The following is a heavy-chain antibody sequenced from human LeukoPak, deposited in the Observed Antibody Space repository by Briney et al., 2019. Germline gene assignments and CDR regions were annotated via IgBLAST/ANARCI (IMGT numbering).Heavy chain of an antibody. Sequence: SETLSLTCTVSGGSISSYYWSWIRQPPGKGLEWIGYIYYSGSTNYNPSLKSRVTISVDTSKNQFSLKLSSVTAADTAVYYCARDLGIQLWLGWFDPWGQGTLVTVSS. D-gene: IGHD5-18*01. CDR1: GGSISSYY. J-gene: IGHJ5*02. V-gene: IGHV4-59*01. CDR2: IYYSGST. CDR3: ARDLGIQLWLGWFDP.